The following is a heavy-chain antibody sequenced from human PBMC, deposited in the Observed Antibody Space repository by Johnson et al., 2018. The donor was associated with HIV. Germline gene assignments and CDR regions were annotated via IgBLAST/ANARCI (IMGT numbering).Heavy chain of an antibody. CDR2: ISYDGSNK. D-gene: IGHD3-22*01. J-gene: IGHJ3*02. Sequence: QVQLVESGGGVVQPGRSLRLSCPASGFTFSNYAMHLVRQAPGKGLEWVAVISYDGSNKYYADSVKGRFTISRDNSKNTLYLQRNSLRAEDTAVYYCARVSKYYDSIRGAFDIWGQGTMVTVSS. CDR3: ARVSKYYDSIRGAFDI. V-gene: IGHV3-30-3*01. CDR1: GFTFSNYA.